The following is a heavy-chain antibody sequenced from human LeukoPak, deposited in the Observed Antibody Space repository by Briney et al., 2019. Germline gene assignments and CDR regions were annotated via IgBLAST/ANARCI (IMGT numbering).Heavy chain of an antibody. CDR1: GYTFTNYD. V-gene: IGHV1-8*01. D-gene: IGHD2-15*01. J-gene: IGHJ5*02. CDR2: MNPKSGNT. Sequence: ASVKVSCKASGYTFTNYDINWVRQSTGQGPAWMGWMNPKSGNTGYAQKFQGRVTMTRNTSISTAYMGLSSLRSDDTAVYYCARDQDIVVVVAALRQREMGGFDPWGQGTLVTVSS. CDR3: ARDQDIVVVVAALRQREMGGFDP.